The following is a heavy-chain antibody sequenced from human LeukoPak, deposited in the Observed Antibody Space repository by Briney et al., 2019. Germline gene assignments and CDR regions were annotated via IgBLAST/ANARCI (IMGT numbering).Heavy chain of an antibody. J-gene: IGHJ4*02. CDR3: TSVRLSDILPAYYFMGYFDY. CDR2: IFPLSGTA. V-gene: IGHV1-69*06. D-gene: IGHD3-9*01. CDR1: GGTFTSHA. Sequence: SVKVSCKASGGTFTSHAIRWVRPAPGQGLEWMGGIFPLSGTANYAQKFQGRVTLTADKSTSTDYMELSSLRSEDTAVYYCTSVRLSDILPAYYFMGYFDYWGQGTLVTVSS.